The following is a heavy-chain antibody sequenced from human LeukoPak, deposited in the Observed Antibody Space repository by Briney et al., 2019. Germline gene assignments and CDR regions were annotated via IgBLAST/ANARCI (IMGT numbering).Heavy chain of an antibody. D-gene: IGHD3-22*01. V-gene: IGHV4-39*07. Sequence: SETLSLTCTVSGGSISSGGYYWSWIRQHPGKGLEWIGSIYYSGSTYYNPSLKSRVTISVDTSKNQFSLKLSSVTAADTAVYYCARDSDDSSGHYAIDYWGQGTLVTVSS. CDR2: IYYSGST. J-gene: IGHJ4*02. CDR3: ARDSDDSSGHYAIDY. CDR1: GGSISSGGYY.